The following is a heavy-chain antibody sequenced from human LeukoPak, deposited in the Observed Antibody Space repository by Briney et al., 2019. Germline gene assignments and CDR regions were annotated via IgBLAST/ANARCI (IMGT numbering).Heavy chain of an antibody. CDR1: GGSISSSSYY. V-gene: IGHV4-39*01. CDR2: IYYSGST. Sequence: PSETLSLTCTVSGGSISSSSYYWGWIRQPPGKGLEWIGSIYYSGSTYYNPSLKSRVTISVDTSKNQFSLKLSSVTAADTAVYYCASRKYYYDSWFDPWGQGTLVTVSS. CDR3: ASRKYYYDSWFDP. D-gene: IGHD3-22*01. J-gene: IGHJ5*02.